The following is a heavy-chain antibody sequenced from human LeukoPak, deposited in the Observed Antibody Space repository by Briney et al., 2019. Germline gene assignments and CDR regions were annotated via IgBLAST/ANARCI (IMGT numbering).Heavy chain of an antibody. CDR3: AKSDDHRDY. V-gene: IGHV3-23*01. CDR1: GFTFSSYA. CDR2: ISGSGGST. Sequence: SGGSLRLSCAASGFTFSSYAMSWVRQAPGKGLEWVSAISGSGGSTYCADSVKGRFTISRDNSKNTLYVQMNSPTPQDTAVYYCAKSDDHRDYWGPGTLVTVSP. D-gene: IGHD1-14*01. J-gene: IGHJ4*02.